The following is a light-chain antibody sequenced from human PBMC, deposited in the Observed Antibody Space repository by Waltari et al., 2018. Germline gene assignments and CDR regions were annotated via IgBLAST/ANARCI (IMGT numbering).Light chain of an antibody. CDR2: ANN. CDR1: RSNLGASSD. Sequence: QSVLTQPPSVSGAPGQRVTISCAGNRSNLGASSDVHWYQKLPGTAPKLLIYANNNRPSGVPDRFSGSKSGTSASLAITGLQAEDEADYYCQSYDISLSGVIFGGGTKLTVL. CDR3: QSYDISLSGVI. V-gene: IGLV1-40*01. J-gene: IGLJ2*01.